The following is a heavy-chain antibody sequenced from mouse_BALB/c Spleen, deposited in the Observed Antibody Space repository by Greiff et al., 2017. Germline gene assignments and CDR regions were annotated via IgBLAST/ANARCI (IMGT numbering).Heavy chain of an antibody. CDR3: VRGGSNYAMDY. Sequence: VMLVESGPGLVAPSQSLSITCTVSGFSLTSYDISWIRQPPGKGLEWLGVIWTGGGTNYNSAFMSRLSISKDNSKSQVFLKMNSLQTDDTAIYYCVRGGSNYAMDYWGQGTSVTVSS. D-gene: IGHD1-1*02. V-gene: IGHV2-9-2*01. J-gene: IGHJ4*01. CDR1: GFSLTSYD. CDR2: IWTGGGT.